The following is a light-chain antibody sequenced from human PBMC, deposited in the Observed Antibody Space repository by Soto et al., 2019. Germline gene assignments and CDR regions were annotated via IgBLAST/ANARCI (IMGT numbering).Light chain of an antibody. V-gene: IGKV1-39*01. Sequence: DIHMTQSPSSLSASVGDTVTITCRASQNIDMYLNWYQQRPGKAPRVLISGASNLQSGVPSRFSGSGSGTDFTFTIISLQSEDFASYFCQHTFNSPPWTFGQGTKVEVK. CDR2: GAS. CDR1: QNIDMY. CDR3: QHTFNSPPWT. J-gene: IGKJ1*01.